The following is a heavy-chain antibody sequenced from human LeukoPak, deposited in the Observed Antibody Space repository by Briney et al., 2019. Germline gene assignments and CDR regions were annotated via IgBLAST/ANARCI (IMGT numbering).Heavy chain of an antibody. V-gene: IGHV1-24*01. D-gene: IGHD6-13*01. J-gene: IGHJ4*02. Sequence: ASVKVSCKVSGYTLTELSMHWVRQAPGKGLEWMGGFGPEDGETIYAQKFQGRVTMTEDTSTDTAYMELSSLRSEDTAVYYCATVFSSSWYFLDYWGQGTLVTVSS. CDR2: FGPEDGET. CDR1: GYTLTELS. CDR3: ATVFSSSWYFLDY.